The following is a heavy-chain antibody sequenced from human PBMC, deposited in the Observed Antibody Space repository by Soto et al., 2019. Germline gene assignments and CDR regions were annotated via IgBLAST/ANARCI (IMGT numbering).Heavy chain of an antibody. V-gene: IGHV4-39*01. J-gene: IGHJ6*02. CDR1: GGSISSSSYY. CDR2: IYYSGST. D-gene: IGHD6-13*01. Sequence: PSETLSLTCTVSGGSISSSSYYWGWIRQPPGKGLEGIGSIYYSGSTYYNPSLKSRVTISVDTSKNQFSLKLSSVTAADTAVYYCARLSSSWPYYYYGMDVWGQGTTVTVSS. CDR3: ARLSSSWPYYYYGMDV.